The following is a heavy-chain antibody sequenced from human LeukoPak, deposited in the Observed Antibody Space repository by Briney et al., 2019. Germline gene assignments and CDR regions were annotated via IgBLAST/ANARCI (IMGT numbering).Heavy chain of an antibody. D-gene: IGHD3-9*01. CDR3: ARDHDWAFDL. CDR2: INHNAEMI. CDR1: GFPFGSYV. Sequence: HSGGSLRLSCEASGFPFGSYVMSWVRQAPGKGLEWIAYINHNAEMIFYPDFVKGRLSISRDNAKNSLYLQMNALRYEDTAIYYCARDHDWAFDLWGQGTLVTVSS. V-gene: IGHV3-48*02. J-gene: IGHJ4*02.